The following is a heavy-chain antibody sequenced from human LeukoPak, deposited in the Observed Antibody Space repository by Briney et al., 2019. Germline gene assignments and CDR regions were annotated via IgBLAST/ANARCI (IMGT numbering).Heavy chain of an antibody. V-gene: IGHV4-39*01. CDR2: IYDTGST. Sequence: PSETLSLTCTVSGDSIRSNNYYWGWIRQPPGKGLEWIGSIYDTGSTFYNPSLKSRVIISVDTSKNQFSLKLSSVTAADTAVYYCQSRFLEWLLDYWGQGTLVTVSS. CDR3: QSRFLEWLLDY. J-gene: IGHJ4*02. D-gene: IGHD3-3*01. CDR1: GDSIRSNNYY.